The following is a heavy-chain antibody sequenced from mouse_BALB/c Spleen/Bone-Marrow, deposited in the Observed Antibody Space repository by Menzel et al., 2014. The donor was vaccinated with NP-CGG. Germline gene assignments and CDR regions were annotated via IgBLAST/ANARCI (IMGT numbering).Heavy chain of an antibody. CDR3: ARDTGTRAMDY. V-gene: IGHV7-1*02. Sequence: EVKLMESGGGLVQPGGSLRLSCAPSGFTFSDFYMEWVRQPPGKRLEWIAASRNKANDYTTEYSASLKGRFIVSRDTSQSSLCLQMNALRAEDTAIYYCARDTGTRAMDYWGQGTSVTVSS. J-gene: IGHJ4*01. D-gene: IGHD4-1*01. CDR2: SRNKANDYTT. CDR1: GFTFSDFY.